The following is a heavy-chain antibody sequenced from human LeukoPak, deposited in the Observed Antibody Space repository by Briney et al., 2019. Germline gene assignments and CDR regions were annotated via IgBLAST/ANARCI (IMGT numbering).Heavy chain of an antibody. V-gene: IGHV3-21*01. CDR1: GFTFSSYS. Sequence: PGGSLRLSCAASGFTFSSYSMNWVRQAPGKGLEWVSSISSSSSYIYYADSVKGRFTISRDNAKNSLYLQMNSLRAEDTAVYYCARAVHRYSGYEQSGAFDIWGQGTMVTVSS. CDR2: ISSSSSYI. D-gene: IGHD5-12*01. J-gene: IGHJ3*02. CDR3: ARAVHRYSGYEQSGAFDI.